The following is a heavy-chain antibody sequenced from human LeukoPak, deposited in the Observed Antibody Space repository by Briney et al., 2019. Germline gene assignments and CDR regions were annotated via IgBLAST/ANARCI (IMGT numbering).Heavy chain of an antibody. Sequence: PGGSLRLSCAVSGFTFSSYAMSWVRQAPGKGLEWVSAISGSGGSTYYADSVKGRFTISRDNSKNTLYLQMNSLRAEDTAVYYCAINGRIQLWFNYFDYWGQGTLVTVSS. D-gene: IGHD5-18*01. CDR3: AINGRIQLWFNYFDY. CDR1: GFTFSSYA. V-gene: IGHV3-23*01. CDR2: ISGSGGST. J-gene: IGHJ4*02.